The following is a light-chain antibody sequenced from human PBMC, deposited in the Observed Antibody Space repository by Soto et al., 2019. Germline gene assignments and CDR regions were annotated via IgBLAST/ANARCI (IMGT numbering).Light chain of an antibody. V-gene: IGLV2-14*01. CDR3: SSYAGSSTFV. CDR1: SSDVGGYNY. J-gene: IGLJ1*01. CDR2: EVS. Sequence: QSALTQPASVSGSPGQSITISCTGTSSDVGGYNYVSWCQHHPGKAPKLMIYEVSNRPSGVSNRFSGSKSGNTASLTISGLQAEDEADYYCSSYAGSSTFVFGTGTKVTVL.